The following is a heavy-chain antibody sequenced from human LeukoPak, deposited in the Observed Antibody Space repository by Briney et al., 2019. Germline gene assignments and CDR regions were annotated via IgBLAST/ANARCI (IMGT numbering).Heavy chain of an antibody. CDR2: TYYSSKWYN. D-gene: IGHD6-19*01. V-gene: IGHV6-1*01. Sequence: SQTLSLTCTISGDSVSSNSAAWNWTRQSPSRGLEWPARTYYSSKWYNDYAVSVKSRITINPDTSKNQFSLQLNSVTPEDTAVYYCARRGSGWYMDVWGKGTTVTVSS. CDR1: GDSVSSNSAA. J-gene: IGHJ6*03. CDR3: ARRGSGWYMDV.